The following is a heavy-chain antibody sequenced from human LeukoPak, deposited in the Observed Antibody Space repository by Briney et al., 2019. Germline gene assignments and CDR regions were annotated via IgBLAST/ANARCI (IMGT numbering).Heavy chain of an antibody. CDR1: GYTLTELS. Sequence: ASVKVSCKVSGYTLTELSMHWVRQAPGKGLEWMGGFDPEDGETIYAQKFQGRVTMTEDTSTDTAYMELSSLRSEDTAVYYCARDILIVGATYDYYYYGMDVWGQGTTVTVSS. V-gene: IGHV1-24*01. D-gene: IGHD1-26*01. CDR3: ARDILIVGATYDYYYYGMDV. CDR2: FDPEDGET. J-gene: IGHJ6*02.